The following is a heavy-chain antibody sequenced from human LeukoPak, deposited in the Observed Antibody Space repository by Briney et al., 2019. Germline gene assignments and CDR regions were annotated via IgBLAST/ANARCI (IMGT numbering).Heavy chain of an antibody. D-gene: IGHD2-15*01. CDR1: GFTFSNYA. CDR3: ARTPEYCSGGSCYSEGFFDY. J-gene: IGHJ4*02. Sequence: GGSLRLSGAASGFTFSNYAMHWVRQAPGKGLEYISAISTNGGSTYYANSVKGRFTISRDNSKNTRYLQMGSLRTEDMAVYYCARTPEYCSGGSCYSEGFFDYWGQGTLVTVSS. V-gene: IGHV3-64*01. CDR2: ISTNGGST.